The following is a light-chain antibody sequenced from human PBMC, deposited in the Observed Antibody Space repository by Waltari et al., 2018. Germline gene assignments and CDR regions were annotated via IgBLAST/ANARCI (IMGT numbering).Light chain of an antibody. CDR3: QSYDSSLSGSRV. Sequence: SVLTQPPSVSGAPGPRVTISCTGSSSNIGAGYDVPWYQQPPGTAPKLLMYGNSNRPSGVPDRFSGSKSGTSASLVITGLQAEDEADYYCQSYDSSLSGSRVFGGGTKLTVL. V-gene: IGLV1-40*01. CDR2: GNS. CDR1: SSNIGAGYD. J-gene: IGLJ2*01.